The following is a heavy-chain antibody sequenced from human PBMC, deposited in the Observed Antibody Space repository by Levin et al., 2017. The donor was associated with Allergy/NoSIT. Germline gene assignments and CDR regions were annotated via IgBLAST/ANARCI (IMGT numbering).Heavy chain of an antibody. CDR1: GITFSNAW. J-gene: IGHJ4*02. Sequence: GGSLRLSCTASGITFSNAWMSWARQAPGKGLEWVGRIKSKTDGGTADYASPVKGRFTISRDDSKNTLYLQMNSLKTEDTAVYYCTTYISSWYYFDDWGQGTLVTVSS. CDR2: IKSKTDGGTA. D-gene: IGHD6-13*01. CDR3: TTYISSWYYFDD. V-gene: IGHV3-15*01.